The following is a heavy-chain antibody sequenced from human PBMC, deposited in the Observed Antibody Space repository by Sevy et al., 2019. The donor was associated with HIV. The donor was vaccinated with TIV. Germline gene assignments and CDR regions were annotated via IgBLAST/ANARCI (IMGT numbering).Heavy chain of an antibody. CDR2: MSYDGSNK. CDR3: ARVDIAAAGFDY. Sequence: GGSLRLSCAASGFTFSSYAMHWVRQAPGKGLEWVAVMSYDGSNKYYADSVKGRFTISRDNSKNTLYLQMNSLRAEDTAVYYCARVDIAAAGFDYWGQGTLVTVSS. V-gene: IGHV3-30-3*01. J-gene: IGHJ4*02. D-gene: IGHD6-13*01. CDR1: GFTFSSYA.